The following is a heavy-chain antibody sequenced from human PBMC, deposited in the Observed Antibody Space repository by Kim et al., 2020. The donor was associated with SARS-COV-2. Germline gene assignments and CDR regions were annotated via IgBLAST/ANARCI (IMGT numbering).Heavy chain of an antibody. V-gene: IGHV3-30-3*01. CDR1: GFTFSSYA. CDR2: ISYDGSNK. J-gene: IGHJ4*02. Sequence: GGSLRLSCAASGFTFSSYAMHWVRQAPGKGLEWVAVISYDGSNKYYADSVKGRFTISRDNSKNTLYLQMNSLRAEDTAVYYCASDGDYWGQGTLVTVSS. CDR3: ASDGDY.